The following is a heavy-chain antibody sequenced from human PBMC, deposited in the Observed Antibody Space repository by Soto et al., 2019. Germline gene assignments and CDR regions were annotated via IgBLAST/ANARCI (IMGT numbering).Heavy chain of an antibody. D-gene: IGHD6-13*01. V-gene: IGHV4-31*03. CDR1: GGSISSGGYY. J-gene: IGHJ5*02. Sequence: QVQLQESGPGLVKPSQTLSLTCTVSGGSISSGGYYWSWIRQNPERGLEWIGYIYYSGSTYYNPSPKSRVTISVDTSKNQFSLKLSSVTAADTAVYYCARDSRQLTQGWFDPWGQGTLVTVSS. CDR3: ARDSRQLTQGWFDP. CDR2: IYYSGST.